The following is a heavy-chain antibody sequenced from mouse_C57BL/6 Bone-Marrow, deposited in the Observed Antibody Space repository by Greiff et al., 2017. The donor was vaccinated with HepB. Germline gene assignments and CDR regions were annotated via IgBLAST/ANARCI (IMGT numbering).Heavy chain of an antibody. Sequence: QVQLKESGAELVRPGTSVKMSCKASGYTFTNYWIGWAKQRPGHGLEWIGDIYPGGGYTNYNEKFKGKATLTADKSSSTAYMQFSSLTSEDSAIYYCARRAYYGYWYFDVWGTGTTVTVAS. D-gene: IGHD1-1*01. CDR1: GYTFTNYW. J-gene: IGHJ1*03. CDR2: IYPGGGYT. V-gene: IGHV1-63*01. CDR3: ARRAYYGYWYFDV.